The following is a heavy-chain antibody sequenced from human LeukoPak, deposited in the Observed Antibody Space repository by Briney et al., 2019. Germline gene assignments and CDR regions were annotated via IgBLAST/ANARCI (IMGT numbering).Heavy chain of an antibody. D-gene: IGHD3-22*01. CDR3: ARRFSSRSDGNGDYYGHDAFDV. V-gene: IGHV4-59*08. CDR2: IYNSANT. J-gene: IGHJ3*01. CDR1: GDSISSSY. Sequence: SDTLSLTCSVSGDSISSSYWSWIRQPPGKGLEWIGNIYNSANTNYNPSLQSRVTMSVDTSKSQFSLQLTSVSAADTAVYYCARRFSSRSDGNGDYYGHDAFDVWGQGTLVTVSS.